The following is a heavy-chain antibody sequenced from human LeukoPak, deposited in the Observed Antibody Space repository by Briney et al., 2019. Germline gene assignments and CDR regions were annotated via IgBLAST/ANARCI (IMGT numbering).Heavy chain of an antibody. CDR1: GGTFSSYS. CDR3: ARGGVATSHFDY. Sequence: ASVNVSCKASGGTFSSYSISWVRQAPGQGLEWMGRIIPILGIANCAQKFQGRVTITTDKSTSTAYMELSSLRSEVTAVYYYARGGVATSHFDYWGQGTLVTVSS. D-gene: IGHD5-12*01. V-gene: IGHV1-69*02. J-gene: IGHJ4*02. CDR2: IIPILGIA.